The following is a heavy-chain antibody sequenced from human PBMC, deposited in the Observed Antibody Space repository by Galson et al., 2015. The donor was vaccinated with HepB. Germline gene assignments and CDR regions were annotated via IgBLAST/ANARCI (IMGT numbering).Heavy chain of an antibody. CDR3: ARDRSSGPPYWYFDL. J-gene: IGHJ2*01. Sequence: SCAASGFSFSYYYISWIRQAPGKGLEWVSKISTSSGYTNYADSVKGRFTISRDNAKNSLHLQMNSLKAEDTAVYYCARDRSSGPPYWYFDLWGRGTLVTVSS. D-gene: IGHD6-19*01. V-gene: IGHV3-11*05. CDR1: GFSFSYYY. CDR2: ISTSSGYT.